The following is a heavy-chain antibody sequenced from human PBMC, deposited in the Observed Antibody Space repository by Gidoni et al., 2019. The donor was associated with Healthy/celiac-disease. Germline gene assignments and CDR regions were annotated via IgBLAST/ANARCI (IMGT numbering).Heavy chain of an antibody. CDR3: AHILHSGYDPYNWFDP. CDR2: IYWDDDK. CDR1: GFSLSTSGVG. V-gene: IGHV2-5*02. Sequence: QITLKESGPTLVKPTQTLTLTCTFSGFSLSTSGVGVGWIRQPPGKALEWLALIYWDDDKRYSPSLKSRLTITKDTSKNQVVLTMTNMDPVDTATYYCAHILHSGYDPYNWFDPWGQGTLVTVSS. D-gene: IGHD5-12*01. J-gene: IGHJ5*02.